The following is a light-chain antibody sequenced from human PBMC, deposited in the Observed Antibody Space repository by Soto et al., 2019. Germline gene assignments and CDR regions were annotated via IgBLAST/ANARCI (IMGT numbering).Light chain of an antibody. CDR2: DAS. Sequence: EIVLTQSPATLSLSPGERATLSCRASQSVSVYLAWYQQKPGQAPRLLIYDASNRATGIPARFSGSGSGTDFTLTTSGLEPEDFAVYYCQQRSNWLFGPGTKGEIK. CDR1: QSVSVY. V-gene: IGKV3-11*01. J-gene: IGKJ3*01. CDR3: QQRSNWL.